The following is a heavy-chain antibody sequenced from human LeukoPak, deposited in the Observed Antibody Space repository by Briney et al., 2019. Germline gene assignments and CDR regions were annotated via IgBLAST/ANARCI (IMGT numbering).Heavy chain of an antibody. CDR3: ARDCERSYFPSGLPHSGYMDV. V-gene: IGHV3-21*01. J-gene: IGHJ6*03. CDR2: ISSSSSYM. D-gene: IGHD1-26*01. CDR1: GITFSSYG. Sequence: GGTLRPSCAASGITFSSYGMSWVRQAPGKGLEWVSSISSSSSYMYDSDSVKGRFTISRDNAKNSLYLLMNSLRAEDTAVYYCARDCERSYFPSGLPHSGYMDVWGKGTTVIVSS.